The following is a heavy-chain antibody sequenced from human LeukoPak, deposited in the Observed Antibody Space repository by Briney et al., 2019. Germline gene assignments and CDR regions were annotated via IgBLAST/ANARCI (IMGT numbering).Heavy chain of an antibody. CDR2: INHSGST. J-gene: IGHJ4*02. CDR1: GGSFSGYY. D-gene: IGHD3-22*01. Sequence: PSETLSLTCAVYGGSFSGYYWSWIRQPPGKGLEWIGEINHSGSTNYNPSLKSRVTISVDTSKNQFSLKLSSVTAADTAVYYCARGFRDYDSSGSDYWGQGTLVTVSS. CDR3: ARGFRDYDSSGSDY. V-gene: IGHV4-34*01.